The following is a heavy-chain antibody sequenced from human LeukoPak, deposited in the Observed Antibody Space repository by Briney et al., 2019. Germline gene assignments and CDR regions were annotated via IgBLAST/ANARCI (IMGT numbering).Heavy chain of an antibody. CDR2: ISGGTYTT. D-gene: IGHD3-3*01. CDR3: AKDYYDPYYFDY. Sequence: GGSLRLSCAASAFTFSSYSLSWLRQAPGTGLEWVSSISGGTYTTYYADSVKGRFTISGDNSKNTLYLQMNSLRAEDTAIYYCAKDYYDPYYFDYWGQGTLVTVSS. CDR1: AFTFSSYS. V-gene: IGHV3-23*01. J-gene: IGHJ4*02.